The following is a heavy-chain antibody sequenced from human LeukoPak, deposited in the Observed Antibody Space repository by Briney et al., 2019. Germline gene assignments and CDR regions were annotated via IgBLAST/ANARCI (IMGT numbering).Heavy chain of an antibody. CDR3: ADDFWSGHGGY. V-gene: IGHV3-23*01. D-gene: IGHD3-3*01. CDR2: ISGSGGST. Sequence: GGSLRLSCAASGFTFSSYAMSWVRQVPGKGLEWVSAISGSGGSTYYADSVKGRFTISRDNAKNSLYLQMNSLRAEDTAVYYCADDFWSGHGGYWGQGTLVTVSS. J-gene: IGHJ4*02. CDR1: GFTFSSYA.